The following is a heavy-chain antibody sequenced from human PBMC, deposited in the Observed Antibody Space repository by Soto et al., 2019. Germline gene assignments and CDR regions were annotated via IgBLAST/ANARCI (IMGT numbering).Heavy chain of an antibody. Sequence: QVQLVQSGAEVKKPGASVKVSCKASGYTFTSYDINWVRQATGQGLEWMGWMNPNSGNTSYAQKFQGRVTMTSNTSISTAYMELSSLRSEDTAVYYCGRAEGVGYCSGGRCYHDDYWGQGTLVTVS. J-gene: IGHJ4*02. CDR2: MNPNSGNT. V-gene: IGHV1-8*01. D-gene: IGHD2-15*01. CDR3: GRAEGVGYCSGGRCYHDDY. CDR1: GYTFTSYD.